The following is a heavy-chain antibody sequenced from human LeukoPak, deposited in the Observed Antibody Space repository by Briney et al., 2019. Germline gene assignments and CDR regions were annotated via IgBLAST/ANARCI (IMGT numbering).Heavy chain of an antibody. Sequence: GGSLRLSCAASGFTFSSYSMNWVRQAPGKGLEWVSYISSSSSTIYYADSVKGRFTISRDNAKNSPFLQMNSLRDEDTAVYYCARDHACCGGDCYPLDYWGQGTLVTVSS. CDR3: ARDHACCGGDCYPLDY. CDR1: GFTFSSYS. D-gene: IGHD2-21*02. CDR2: ISSSSSTI. J-gene: IGHJ4*02. V-gene: IGHV3-48*02.